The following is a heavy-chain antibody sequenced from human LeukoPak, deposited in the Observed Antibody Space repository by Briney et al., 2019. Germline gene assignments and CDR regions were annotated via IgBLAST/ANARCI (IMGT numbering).Heavy chain of an antibody. D-gene: IGHD5-18*01. Sequence: SETLSLTCTVSGDSISTYYWSWIRQPPGKGLEWIGYIYYRVTSDYNPSLKSRVTMSVDMSTRQISLKLSSVTAADTAMYYCARRVRYSYAHPQAYYMDVWGKGTTVTVSS. CDR1: GDSISTYY. CDR3: ARRVRYSYAHPQAYYMDV. V-gene: IGHV4-59*01. J-gene: IGHJ6*03. CDR2: IYYRVTS.